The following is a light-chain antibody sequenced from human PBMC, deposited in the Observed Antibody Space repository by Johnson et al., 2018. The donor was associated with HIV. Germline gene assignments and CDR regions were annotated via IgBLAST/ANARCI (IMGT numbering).Light chain of an antibody. CDR1: SSNIGNNY. Sequence: QSVLTQPPSVSAAPGQKVTISCSGSSSNIGNNYVSWYQQLPGTAPKLLIYDTYKRPSGIPDRFSGSKSGTSATLGITGLQTGDEADYYCGTWDSRLSAYVFGAGTKVTV. V-gene: IGLV1-51*01. CDR2: DTY. CDR3: GTWDSRLSAYV. J-gene: IGLJ1*01.